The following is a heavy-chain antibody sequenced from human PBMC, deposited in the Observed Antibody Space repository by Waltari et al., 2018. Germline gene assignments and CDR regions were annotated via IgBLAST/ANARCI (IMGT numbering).Heavy chain of an antibody. Sequence: QVQLVQSGAEVKKPGSSVKVSCKASGGTFSSYAISWVRQAPGQGLEWMVGIIPIFGTAKYAQKFHGRVTITTDESTSTAYMALSSLRSEDTAVYYCARGSSPFGRGYYYYMDVWGKGTTVTVSS. J-gene: IGHJ6*03. V-gene: IGHV1-69*05. CDR3: ARGSSPFGRGYYYYMDV. D-gene: IGHD2-15*01. CDR1: GGTFSSYA. CDR2: IIPIFGTA.